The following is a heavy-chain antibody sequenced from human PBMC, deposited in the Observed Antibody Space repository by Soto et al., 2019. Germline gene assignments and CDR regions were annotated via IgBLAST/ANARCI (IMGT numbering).Heavy chain of an antibody. CDR1: GGSISSGGYY. J-gene: IGHJ5*02. CDR2: IYYSGST. Sequence: QVQLQESGPGLVKPSQTLSLTCTVSGGSISSGGYYWSWIRQHPGKGLEWIGYIYYSGSTYYNPSLKRRVTISVDTSKNQFSLKLSSVTAADTAVYYCARVPNQLLYVGWFDPWGQGTLVTVSS. CDR3: ARVPNQLLYVGWFDP. D-gene: IGHD2-2*02. V-gene: IGHV4-31*03.